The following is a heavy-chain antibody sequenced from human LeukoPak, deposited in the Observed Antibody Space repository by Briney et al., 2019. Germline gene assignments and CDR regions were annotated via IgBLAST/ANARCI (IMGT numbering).Heavy chain of an antibody. CDR2: IYYSGST. Sequence: PSETLSLTCTVSGGSISSSSYYWGWIRQPPGKGLEWIGSIYYSGSTYYNPSLKSRVTISVDTSKNQFSLKLSSVPAADTAVYYCARHPLAPNSSGWYIDRANAFDIWGQGTMVTVSS. CDR1: GGSISSSSYY. V-gene: IGHV4-39*01. D-gene: IGHD6-13*01. CDR3: ARHPLAPNSSGWYIDRANAFDI. J-gene: IGHJ3*02.